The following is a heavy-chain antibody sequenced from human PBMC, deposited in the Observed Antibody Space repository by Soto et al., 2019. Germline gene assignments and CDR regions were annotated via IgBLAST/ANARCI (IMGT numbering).Heavy chain of an antibody. D-gene: IGHD2-21*01. Sequence: SETLSLTCAVSGGSISSGGYSWSWIRQPPGKGLEWIGYIYHSGSTYYNPSLKSRVTIPVDTSKNQFSLKLSSVTAADTAVYYCATLLGDYVSYWGQGTLVTVSS. CDR2: IYHSGST. J-gene: IGHJ4*02. CDR3: ATLLGDYVSY. V-gene: IGHV4-30-2*01. CDR1: GGSISSGGYS.